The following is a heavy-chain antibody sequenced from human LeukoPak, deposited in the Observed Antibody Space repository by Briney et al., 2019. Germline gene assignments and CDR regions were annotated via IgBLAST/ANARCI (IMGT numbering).Heavy chain of an antibody. V-gene: IGHV3-21*01. CDR3: ARGSGVHY. CDR1: GFTFRTYS. D-gene: IGHD3-10*01. Sequence: GGTLRLSCAASGFTFRTYSMNWVRQAPGKGLEWVASISKSSTYIYYADSVKGRFTISRDNSNNSLYLQMNSLGVDDTAVYYCARGSGVHYWGQGTLLIVSS. CDR2: ISKSSTYI. J-gene: IGHJ4*02.